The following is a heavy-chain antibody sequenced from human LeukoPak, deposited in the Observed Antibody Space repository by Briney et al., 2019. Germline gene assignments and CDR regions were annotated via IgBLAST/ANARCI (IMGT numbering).Heavy chain of an antibody. CDR1: GFTFSDYY. J-gene: IGHJ4*02. CDR2: ISSSGTTI. Sequence: PGGSLRLSCAASGFTFSDYYMSWIRQAPGKGLEWVSYISSSGTTIYYADSVKGRFTISRDNAKDSLYLQMNSLRAEDTAVYYCARRRDSGSLQHFDYWGQGTLVTVSS. V-gene: IGHV3-11*01. CDR3: ARRRDSGSLQHFDY. D-gene: IGHD1-26*01.